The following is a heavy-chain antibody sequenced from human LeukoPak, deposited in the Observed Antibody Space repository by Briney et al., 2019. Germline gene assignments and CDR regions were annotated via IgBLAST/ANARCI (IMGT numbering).Heavy chain of an antibody. CDR3: ARDRFDYSNYVEFDY. CDR1: EFTFRDYN. J-gene: IGHJ4*02. D-gene: IGHD4-11*01. CDR2: ISSSGSTI. Sequence: GGPLKPSWPASEFTFRDYNISWIRKPPGKGLDGFPYISSSGSTIYYADSVKGRFTISRDNAKNSLYLQMNSLRAEDTAVYYCARDRFDYSNYVEFDYRGQGTLVTVSS. V-gene: IGHV3-11*01.